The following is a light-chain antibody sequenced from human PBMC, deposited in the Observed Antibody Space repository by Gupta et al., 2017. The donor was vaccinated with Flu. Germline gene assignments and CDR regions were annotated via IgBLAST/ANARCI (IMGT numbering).Light chain of an antibody. CDR1: SSDVGGYNY. Sequence: ITISCTGSSSDVGGYNYVSWYQHHPGKAPKLLSLDVTNRPSGVSDRFSGSKSGNTASLTISGLQAEDEADYYCSSYTSIGTRYVFGIGAKVTVL. CDR2: DVT. CDR3: SSYTSIGTRYV. V-gene: IGLV2-14*03. J-gene: IGLJ1*01.